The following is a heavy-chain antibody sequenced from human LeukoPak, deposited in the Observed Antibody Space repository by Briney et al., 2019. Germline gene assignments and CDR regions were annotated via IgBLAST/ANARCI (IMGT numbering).Heavy chain of an antibody. CDR2: ISSSGSTI. D-gene: IGHD6-13*01. Sequence: GGSLRLSCAASGFTFSDYYMTWIRQAPGKGLEWVSYISSSGSTIYYADSVKGRFTISRDNAKNSLYLQMNSLRAEDTAVYYCARRCSSSCRAFDIWGRGTTVTVSS. J-gene: IGHJ3*02. CDR3: ARRCSSSCRAFDI. V-gene: IGHV3-11*01. CDR1: GFTFSDYY.